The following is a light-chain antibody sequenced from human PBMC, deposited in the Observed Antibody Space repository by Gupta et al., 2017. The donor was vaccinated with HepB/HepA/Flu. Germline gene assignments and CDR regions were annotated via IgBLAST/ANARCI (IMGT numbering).Light chain of an antibody. J-gene: IGLJ2*01. CDR2: RDS. V-gene: IGLV3-25*03. CDR3: QSADSSANYVV. CDR1: ALPKQY. Sequence: SYELTQPPSVSVSPGQTARITCSGDALPKQYAYWYQQKPGQAPVMVIYRDSERPSGIPERISGSGTTVTLTIRAVQAEDEADYYCQSADSSANYVVFGGGTKLTVL.